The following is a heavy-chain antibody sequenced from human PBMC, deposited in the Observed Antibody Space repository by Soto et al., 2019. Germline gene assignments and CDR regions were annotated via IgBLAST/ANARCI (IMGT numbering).Heavy chain of an antibody. CDR1: GFTFNIFA. V-gene: IGHV3-23*01. D-gene: IGHD3-10*01. CDR2: ISGSGEST. J-gene: IGHJ3*02. Sequence: PGGSLRLSCAASGFTFNIFAMGWVRQAPGQGLEWVSGISGSGESTYFADSVKGRFTISRDDSKNTVHLQLNSLKAEDTAVYYCAKDGGITMFRGRARGFDIRGPGTMVTVSS. CDR3: AKDGGITMFRGRARGFDI.